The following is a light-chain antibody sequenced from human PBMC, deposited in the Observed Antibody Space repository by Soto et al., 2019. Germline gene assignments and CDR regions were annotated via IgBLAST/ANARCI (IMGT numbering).Light chain of an antibody. V-gene: IGLV2-14*01. CDR2: EVI. CDR3: SSYTSSSTWV. CDR1: SSDVGNYNY. Sequence: QSALTQPASVSGSPGQSITISCTGTSSDVGNYNYVSWYQQHPGKAPKLIIFEVINRPSGVSDRFSGSKSGNTASLTISGLQAEDEADYYCSSYTSSSTWVFGGGTKVTVL. J-gene: IGLJ3*02.